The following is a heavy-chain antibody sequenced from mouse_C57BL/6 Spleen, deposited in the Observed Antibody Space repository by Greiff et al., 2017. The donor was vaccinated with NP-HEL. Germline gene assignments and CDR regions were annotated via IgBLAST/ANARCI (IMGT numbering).Heavy chain of an antibody. CDR3: AGGSSYFYYAMDY. J-gene: IGHJ4*01. V-gene: IGHV2-6*03. Sequence: VQLKESGPGLVAPSQSLSITCTVSGFSLTSYGVHWVRQPPGKGLEWLVVIWSDGSTTYNSALKSRLSISKDNSKSQVFLKMNSLQTDDTAMYYCAGGSSYFYYAMDYWGQGTSVTVSS. CDR2: IWSDGST. D-gene: IGHD1-1*01. CDR1: GFSLTSYG.